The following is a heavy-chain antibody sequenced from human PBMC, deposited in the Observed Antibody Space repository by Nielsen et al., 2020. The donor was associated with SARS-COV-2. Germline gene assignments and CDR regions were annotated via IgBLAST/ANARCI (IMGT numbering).Heavy chain of an antibody. D-gene: IGHD6-19*01. CDR2: ISAST. J-gene: IGHJ4*02. V-gene: IGHV3-23*01. Sequence: GGSLRLSCAASGFTFSDSYMSWVRQAPGKGLEWVSAISASTYYADSVKGRFTISRDNSKNTLYLQMNSLRAEDTAVYYCAKRSGYTSGWYGDYWDQGTLVTVSS. CDR3: AKRSGYTSGWYGDY. CDR1: GFTFSDSY.